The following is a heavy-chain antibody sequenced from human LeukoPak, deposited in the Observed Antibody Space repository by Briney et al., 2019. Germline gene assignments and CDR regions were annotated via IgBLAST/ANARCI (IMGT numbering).Heavy chain of an antibody. Sequence: PGGSLRLSCAASGFTVSSNYMSWVRQAPGKGLEWVSVIYSGGSTYYADSVKGRFTISRDNSRNTLYLQMNSLRAEDTAVYYCARESVEMATTNYFDYWGQGTLVTVSS. CDR3: ARESVEMATTNYFDY. J-gene: IGHJ4*02. V-gene: IGHV3-53*01. CDR2: IYSGGST. CDR1: GFTVSSNY. D-gene: IGHD5-24*01.